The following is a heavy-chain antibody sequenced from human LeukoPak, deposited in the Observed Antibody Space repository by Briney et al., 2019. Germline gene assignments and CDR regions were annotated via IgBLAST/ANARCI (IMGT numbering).Heavy chain of an antibody. CDR2: IYHSGST. CDR3: AREWFGESIDVVDY. V-gene: IGHV4-30-2*01. J-gene: IGHJ4*02. Sequence: SETLSLTCTVSGGSISSGGYYWSWIRQPPGKGLEWIGYIYHSGSTYYNPSLKSRVTISVDRSKNQFSLKLSSVTAADTAVYYCAREWFGESIDVVDYWGQGTLVTVSS. CDR1: GGSISSGGYY. D-gene: IGHD3-10*01.